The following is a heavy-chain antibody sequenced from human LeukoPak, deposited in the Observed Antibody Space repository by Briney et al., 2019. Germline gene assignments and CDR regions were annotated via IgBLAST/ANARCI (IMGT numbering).Heavy chain of an antibody. J-gene: IGHJ3*02. V-gene: IGHV1-69*06. CDR3: ASTDYVGAFDI. CDR2: IIPIFGTA. Sequence: SVKVSCKASGGTFSSYAISWVRQAPGQGLEWMGGIIPIFGTANYAQKFQGRVTITADKSTSTAYMELSSLRSEDTAVYYCASTDYVGAFDIWGQGTMVTVSS. CDR1: GGTFSSYA. D-gene: IGHD3-16*01.